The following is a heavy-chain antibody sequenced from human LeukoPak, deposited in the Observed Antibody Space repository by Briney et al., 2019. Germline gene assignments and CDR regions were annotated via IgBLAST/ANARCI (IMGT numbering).Heavy chain of an antibody. CDR1: GFAFSTYA. Sequence: GRSLRLSCAASGFAFSTYAMNWVRQAPGKGLEWVAVISYDGSSKYYEDSVKGRFTISRDNSKNTLYLQMNSLRAEDTAVYYCAKERQLAPSSPGWGQGTLVTVSS. CDR2: ISYDGSSK. CDR3: AKERQLAPSSPG. J-gene: IGHJ4*02. V-gene: IGHV3-30-3*01. D-gene: IGHD6-19*01.